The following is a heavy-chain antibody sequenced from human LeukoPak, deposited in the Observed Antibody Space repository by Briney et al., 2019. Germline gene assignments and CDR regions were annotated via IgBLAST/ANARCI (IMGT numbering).Heavy chain of an antibody. CDR1: GGSISSGGYS. D-gene: IGHD6-13*01. Sequence: SQTLSLTCAVSGGSISSGGYSWSWIRQPPGKGLEWIGYIYHSGSTYYNPSLKSRVTISVDRSKNQFSLKLSSVTAADTAVYYCAREISSWFYGMDVWGQGTTVTVAS. J-gene: IGHJ6*02. CDR2: IYHSGST. CDR3: AREISSWFYGMDV. V-gene: IGHV4-30-2*01.